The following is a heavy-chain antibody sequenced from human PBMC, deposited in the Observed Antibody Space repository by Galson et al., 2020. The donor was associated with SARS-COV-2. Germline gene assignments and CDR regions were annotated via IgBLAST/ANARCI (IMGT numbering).Heavy chain of an antibody. J-gene: IGHJ6*02. CDR2: ISAYNGNT. CDR3: ALNRWFGELLHFQEYYYYGMDV. V-gene: IGHV1-18*04. D-gene: IGHD3-10*01. CDR1: GYTFTSYG. Sequence: ASVKVSCKASGYTFTSYGISWVRQAPGQGLEWMGWISAYNGNTNYAQKLQGRVTMTTDTSTSTAYMELRSLRSDDTAVYYCALNRWFGELLHFQEYYYYGMDVWGQGTTVTVSS.